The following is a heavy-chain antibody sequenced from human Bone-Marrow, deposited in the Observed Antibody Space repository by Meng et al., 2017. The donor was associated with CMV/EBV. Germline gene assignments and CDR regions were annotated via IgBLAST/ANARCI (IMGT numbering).Heavy chain of an antibody. J-gene: IGHJ4*02. CDR1: GFIFSSYE. CDR3: ARALKQLGQRRFDY. V-gene: IGHV3-48*03. CDR2: ISDRGGIII. Sequence: LSLTCAASGFIFSSYEMNWVRQAPGKGLEWVSYISDRGGIIIYYADSVKGRFTISRDNAKNSVYLQMNSLRAEDTAVYYCARALKQLGQRRFDYWGQGTLVTVSS. D-gene: IGHD1-1*01.